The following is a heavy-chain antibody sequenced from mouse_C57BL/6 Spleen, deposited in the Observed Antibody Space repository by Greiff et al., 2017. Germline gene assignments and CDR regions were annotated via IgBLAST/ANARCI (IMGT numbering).Heavy chain of an antibody. CDR3: ARRRGNWYFDV. CDR2: IDPEDGET. Sequence: EVQLQQSGAELVKPGASVKLSCTASGFNIKDYYMHWVKQRTEQGLEWIGRIDPEDGETKYAPKFQGKATLTADTSSNTAYLQLSSLTSEDTAVYYCARRRGNWYFDVWGTGTTVTVSS. J-gene: IGHJ1*03. CDR1: GFNIKDYY. V-gene: IGHV14-2*01.